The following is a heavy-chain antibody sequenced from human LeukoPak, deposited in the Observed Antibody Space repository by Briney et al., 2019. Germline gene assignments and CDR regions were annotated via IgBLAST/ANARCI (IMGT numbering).Heavy chain of an antibody. CDR3: AKGRHYDSSGHIDY. V-gene: IGHV3-9*01. D-gene: IGHD3-22*01. CDR1: GFTFDDYA. Sequence: PAGSLRLSCAASGFTFDDYAMHWVRQAPGKGLEWVSGISWNSGSIGCADSVKGRFTISRDNAKNSLYLQMNSLRAEDTALYYCAKGRHYDSSGHIDYWGQGTLVTVSS. CDR2: ISWNSGSI. J-gene: IGHJ4*02.